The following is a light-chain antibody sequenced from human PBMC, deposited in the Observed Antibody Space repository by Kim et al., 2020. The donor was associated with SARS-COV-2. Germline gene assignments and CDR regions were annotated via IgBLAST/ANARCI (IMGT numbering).Light chain of an antibody. CDR1: SGSIASNY. Sequence: GETLTISWPGSSGSIASNYVQWYQQHPGSAPTTVIYEDNQRPSGVPDRFSGSIDSSSNSASLTISGLKTEDEADYYCQSYDSSPWVFGGGTKLTVL. CDR2: EDN. V-gene: IGLV6-57*02. CDR3: QSYDSSPWV. J-gene: IGLJ3*02.